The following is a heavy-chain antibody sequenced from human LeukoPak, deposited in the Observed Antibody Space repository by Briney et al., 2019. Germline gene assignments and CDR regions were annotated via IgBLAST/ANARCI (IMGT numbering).Heavy chain of an antibody. Sequence: ASVKLSCKASGGTFSSYAISWVRQAPGQGLEWMGGIIPIFSTANYADTVQGRVTITTDESTNTAYMKMSSLRAEDTAVYYCVRDTDEYYYYYMVVWGKGTTVTVSS. D-gene: IGHD4-11*01. CDR2: IIPIFSTA. CDR1: GGTFSSYA. V-gene: IGHV1-69*05. CDR3: VRDTDEYYYYYMVV. J-gene: IGHJ6*03.